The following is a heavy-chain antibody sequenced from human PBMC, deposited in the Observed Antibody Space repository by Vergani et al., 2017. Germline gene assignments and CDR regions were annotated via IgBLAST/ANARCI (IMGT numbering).Heavy chain of an antibody. CDR2: ISGSGGST. CDR1: GFTFSSYA. V-gene: IGHV3-23*01. J-gene: IGHJ4*02. Sequence: EVQLLESGGGLVQPGGSLRLSCAASGFTFSSYAMSWVRQAPGKGLEWVSAISGSGGSTYYADSVKGRFTISRDNSKNTLYMQMNSLRAEDTAVYYCARDLASGATVTTLDYWGQGTLVTVSS. CDR3: ARDLASGATVTTLDY. D-gene: IGHD4-17*01.